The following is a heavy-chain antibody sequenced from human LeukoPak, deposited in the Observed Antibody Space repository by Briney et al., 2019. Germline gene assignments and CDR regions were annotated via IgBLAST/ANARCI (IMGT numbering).Heavy chain of an antibody. D-gene: IGHD6-13*01. CDR1: GGSISSSSYY. V-gene: IGHV4-39*01. CDR3: ARGRGSSSWSRARTRGYFDY. CDR2: IYYSGST. Sequence: TSETLSLTCTVSGGSISSSSYYWGWIRQPPGKGLEWIGSIYYSGSTYYNPSVKSRVTISVDTSKDQFSLKLSSVTAADTALYYCARGRGSSSWSRARTRGYFDYWGQGTLVTVSS. J-gene: IGHJ4*02.